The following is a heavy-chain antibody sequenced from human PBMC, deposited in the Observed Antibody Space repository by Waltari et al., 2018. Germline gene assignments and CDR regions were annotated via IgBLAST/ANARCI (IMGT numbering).Heavy chain of an antibody. CDR3: ARDRYDFWGLLDY. V-gene: IGHV3-53*01. CDR2: IYSGGST. J-gene: IGHJ4*02. CDR1: GFTVSSNY. Sequence: EVQLVESGGGLIQPGGSLRLSCAASGFTVSSNYMSWVRQAPGKGLEWVSVIYSGGSTYYADSVKGRFTISRDNSKNTLYLQMNSLGAEDTAVYYCARDRYDFWGLLDYWGQGTLVTVSS. D-gene: IGHD3-3*01.